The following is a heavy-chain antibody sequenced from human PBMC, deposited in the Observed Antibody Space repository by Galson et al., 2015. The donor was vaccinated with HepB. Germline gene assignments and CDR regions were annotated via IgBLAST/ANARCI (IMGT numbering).Heavy chain of an antibody. CDR3: ATARYGTSPTDN. D-gene: IGHD6-13*01. CDR2: ISTYNGNT. Sequence: SVKVSCKASGYTFTNYGITWVRQAPGQGLEWMAWISTYNGNTNYAQEFQGRVTMTTDTSTNTAYMELKSLTSDDTAVYYCATARYGTSPTDNWGQGTLVTVSS. CDR1: GYTFTNYG. J-gene: IGHJ4*02. V-gene: IGHV1-18*01.